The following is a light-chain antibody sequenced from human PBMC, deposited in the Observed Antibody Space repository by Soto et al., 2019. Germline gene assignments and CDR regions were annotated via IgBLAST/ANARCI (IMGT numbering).Light chain of an antibody. CDR3: TSYTSSTPFYV. CDR2: EVS. CDR1: SSDDGSYNL. Sequence: QSVLTQPAPVSGSPGQSITISCTGTSSDDGSYNLVSWYQQHPGKAPKLMIYEVSKRPSGVSHRFSGSKSGDTASLTISGLQAEDEADYYCTSYTSSTPFYVFGTGTKVTVL. V-gene: IGLV2-14*02. J-gene: IGLJ1*01.